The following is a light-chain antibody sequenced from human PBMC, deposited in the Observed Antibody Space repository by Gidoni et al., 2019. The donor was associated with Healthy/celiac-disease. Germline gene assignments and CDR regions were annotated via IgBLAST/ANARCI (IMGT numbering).Light chain of an antibody. CDR2: AAS. J-gene: IGKJ4*01. Sequence: DIQMTQSPSSLSASVGDRATISCRASQSISSYLNWYQQKPGKAPKLLIYAASSLHSGVPSRISGGGSRTDFTLTISSQQPEDVATYCWQQSYSTPLTFGGGTKVEIK. CDR3: QQSYSTPLT. CDR1: QSISSY. V-gene: IGKV1-39*01.